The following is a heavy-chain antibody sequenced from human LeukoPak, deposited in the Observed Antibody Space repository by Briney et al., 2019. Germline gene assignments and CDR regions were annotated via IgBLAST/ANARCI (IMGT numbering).Heavy chain of an antibody. CDR1: GFTFSSHS. Sequence: GGSLRLSCAASGFTFSSHSMNWVRQAPGKGLEWVSSISSSSSYIYYADSVKGRFTISRDNAKNSLYLQMNSLRAEDTAVYCCARDEYYYDSSGSPHYGMDVWGQGTTVTVSS. CDR3: ARDEYYYDSSGSPHYGMDV. V-gene: IGHV3-21*01. D-gene: IGHD3-22*01. J-gene: IGHJ6*02. CDR2: ISSSSSYI.